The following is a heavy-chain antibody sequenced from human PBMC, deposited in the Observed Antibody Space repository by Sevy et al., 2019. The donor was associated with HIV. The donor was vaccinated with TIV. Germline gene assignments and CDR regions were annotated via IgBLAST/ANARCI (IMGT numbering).Heavy chain of an antibody. V-gene: IGHV3-49*03. D-gene: IGHD3-10*02. J-gene: IGHJ4*02. Sequence: GGSLRLSCTASGFTFGDYAMNWFRQAPGKGLEWVGFIRTKAYGGTTEYAASVKGRFTISRDDSKSIAYLPMNSLKTEDTAVYYCTRGRYTYVPFDYWGQGTLVTVSS. CDR1: GFTFGDYA. CDR3: TRGRYTYVPFDY. CDR2: IRTKAYGGTT.